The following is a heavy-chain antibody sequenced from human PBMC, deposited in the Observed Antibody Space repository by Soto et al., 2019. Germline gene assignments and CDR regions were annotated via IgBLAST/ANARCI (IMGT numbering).Heavy chain of an antibody. CDR1: GFTFNSAW. J-gene: IGHJ4*02. CDR2: IKSWTDGGRV. Sequence: EVPLVESGGALVKPGESLTLSCAASGFTFNSAWMTWVRQAPGKGLEWVGRIKSWTDGGRVDTAAPVKGRFTISRDDSKNTYYLEMNSLKSEYTAVYYCTSWRREKSWTSVSCYGDGAYWGQGTLVTVSS. D-gene: IGHD3-22*01. CDR3: TSWRREKSWTSVSCYGDGAY. V-gene: IGHV3-15*02.